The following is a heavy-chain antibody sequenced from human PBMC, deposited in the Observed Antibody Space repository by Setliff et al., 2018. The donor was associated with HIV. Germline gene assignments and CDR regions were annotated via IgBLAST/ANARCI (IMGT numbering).Heavy chain of an antibody. D-gene: IGHD3-10*01. J-gene: IGHJ6*03. V-gene: IGHV4-31*03. CDR1: GGSISSGGYY. CDR2: IYSSGST. CDR3: ARGRNYGSPYFYYMDV. Sequence: SETLSLTCTVSGGSISSGGYYWSWIRQHPGRGLEWIGYIYSSGSTYNNPSLKSRVTISLDTSKEQFSLRVRSVIAADTALYYCARGRNYGSPYFYYMDVWATGTTVTVSS.